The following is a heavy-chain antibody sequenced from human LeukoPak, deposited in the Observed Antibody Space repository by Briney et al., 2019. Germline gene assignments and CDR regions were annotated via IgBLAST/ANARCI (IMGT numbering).Heavy chain of an antibody. CDR1: GFTFSSYG. V-gene: IGHV3-33*01. CDR2: IWYDGSNK. CDR3: ARGWWEGYYYYGMDV. J-gene: IGHJ6*02. Sequence: PGRSLRLSCAASGFTFSSYGMHWVRQAPGKGLEWVAVIWYDGSNKYYADSVKGRFTISRDNSKNTLYLQMNGLRAEDTAVYYCARGWWEGYYYYGMDVWGQGTTVTVSS. D-gene: IGHD1-26*01.